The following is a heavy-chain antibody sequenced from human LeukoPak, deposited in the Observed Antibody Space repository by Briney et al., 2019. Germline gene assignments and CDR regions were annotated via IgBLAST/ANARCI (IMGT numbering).Heavy chain of an antibody. Sequence: PGGSLRLSCAASGFTFSSYAMHWVRQAPGKGLEWVAVISYDGSNKYYADSVKGRFTISRDNSKNTVYLQMNSLRVEDTAVYYCVKDGMSMDSSWFDYWGQGTLVTVSS. V-gene: IGHV3-30*04. D-gene: IGHD6-13*01. CDR3: VKDGMSMDSSWFDY. CDR1: GFTFSSYA. J-gene: IGHJ4*02. CDR2: ISYDGSNK.